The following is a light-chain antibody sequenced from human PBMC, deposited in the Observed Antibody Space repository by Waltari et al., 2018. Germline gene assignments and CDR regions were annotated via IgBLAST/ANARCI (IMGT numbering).Light chain of an antibody. J-gene: IGKJ4*01. CDR1: QSVSSTS. V-gene: IGKV3-20*01. Sequence: IVLTQSPATLSLSPGERATLSCRASQSVSSTSLTWYRQKSGQAPRLLIYGASSRATAIPDRFSGSVSGTDFTLIISRLEPEDFAVYYCQQYDGSVLTFGGGTKVEIK. CDR3: QQYDGSVLT. CDR2: GAS.